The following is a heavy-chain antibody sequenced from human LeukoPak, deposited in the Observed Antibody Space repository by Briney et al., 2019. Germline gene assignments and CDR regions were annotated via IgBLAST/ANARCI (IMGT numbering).Heavy chain of an antibody. V-gene: IGHV3-48*03. Sequence: GGSLRLSCAASGFTFSSYEMNWVRQAPGKGLEWVSYISSSGSTIYYADSVKGRFTISGDNAKNSLYLQMNSLRAEDTAVYYCAWSGSSSGYFDSWGQGTLVTVSS. CDR3: AWSGSSSGYFDS. CDR1: GFTFSSYE. D-gene: IGHD6-6*01. CDR2: ISSSGSTI. J-gene: IGHJ4*02.